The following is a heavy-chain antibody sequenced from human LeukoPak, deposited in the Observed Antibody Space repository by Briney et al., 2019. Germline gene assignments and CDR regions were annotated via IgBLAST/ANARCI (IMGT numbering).Heavy chain of an antibody. V-gene: IGHV1-69*04. CDR2: IIPILGIA. Sequence: ASVKVSCKASGGTFSSYAICWVRQAPGQGLQWVGRIIPILGIANYAQKLQGRVTMTTDTSTSTAYMELRSLRSDDTAVYYCARDGGVFPYYFDYWGQGTLVTVSS. D-gene: IGHD3-16*01. CDR3: ARDGGVFPYYFDY. J-gene: IGHJ4*02. CDR1: GGTFSSYA.